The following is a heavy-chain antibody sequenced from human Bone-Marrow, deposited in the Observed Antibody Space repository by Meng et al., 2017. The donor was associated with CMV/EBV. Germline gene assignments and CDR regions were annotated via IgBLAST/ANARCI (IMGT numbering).Heavy chain of an antibody. D-gene: IGHD2-2*01. J-gene: IGHJ3*02. CDR2: INPNSGGT. CDR1: GYTFTGYY. Sequence: ASVKDFCKASGYTFTGYYMHWVRQAPGQGLEWMGWINPNSGGTNYAQKFQGRVTMNRDTSISTAYMELSRLRSDDTAVDYCAREYQLQQGGYDAFDIWGQGTMVTVSS. CDR3: AREYQLQQGGYDAFDI. V-gene: IGHV1-2*02.